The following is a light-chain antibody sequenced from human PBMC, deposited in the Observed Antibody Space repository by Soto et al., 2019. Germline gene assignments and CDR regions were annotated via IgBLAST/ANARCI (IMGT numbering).Light chain of an antibody. Sequence: DIQMTQSTSSLSASVGDRVTITCRASQTISNYLNWYQQKPGKAPKLLIYGASSLQSGVPSRFSGSGSGTDFTLTISSLQPEDFATYYCQQSSRTPMYTFGQGTKVDI. CDR2: GAS. V-gene: IGKV1-39*01. J-gene: IGKJ2*01. CDR3: QQSSRTPMYT. CDR1: QTISNY.